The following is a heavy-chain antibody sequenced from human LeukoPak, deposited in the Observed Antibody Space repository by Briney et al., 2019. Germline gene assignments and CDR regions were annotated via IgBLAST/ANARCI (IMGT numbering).Heavy chain of an antibody. CDR1: GFTFSSYD. V-gene: IGHV3-13*01. Sequence: PGGSLRLSCVVSGFTFSSYDMHWVRQVTGKGLEWVSVIGTAGDTYYPGSVKGRSTISRDNAKNSLYLQMNSLRAGDTAVYYCARDGGGSGGYYYYGMDVWGQGTTVTVSS. D-gene: IGHD4-23*01. CDR2: IGTAGDT. J-gene: IGHJ6*02. CDR3: ARDGGGSGGYYYYGMDV.